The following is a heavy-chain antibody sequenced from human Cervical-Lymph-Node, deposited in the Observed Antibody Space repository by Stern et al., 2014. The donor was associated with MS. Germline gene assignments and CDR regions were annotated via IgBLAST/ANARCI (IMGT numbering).Heavy chain of an antibody. CDR1: GGSISSNY. CDR2: IYYSGTT. Sequence: QLKLQESCPGLVKPSETLSLTCTVSGGSISSNYRSGIWQPPGKGQDWIGYIYYSGTTNSNPSLKSQVTISVVTSKIQFFLKLSSVTAADTAVYSCARGSTSPFDPWGQGTLVTVSS. J-gene: IGHJ5*02. D-gene: IGHD3-10*01. V-gene: IGHV4-59*13. CDR3: ARGSTSPFDP.